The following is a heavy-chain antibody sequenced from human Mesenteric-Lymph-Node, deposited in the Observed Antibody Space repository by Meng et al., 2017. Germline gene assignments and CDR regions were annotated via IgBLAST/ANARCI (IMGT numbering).Heavy chain of an antibody. CDR1: GFTFSSYA. J-gene: IGHJ5*02. Sequence: GGSLRLSCAASGFTFSSYAMHWVRQAPGKGLEWVAVISYDGSNKYYADSVKGRFTISRDNSKNTMYLQMNSLRAEDTAVYYCAKAPNSWIQLFGTWGQGTLVTVSS. CDR2: ISYDGSNK. V-gene: IGHV3-30*07. CDR3: AKAPNSWIQLFGT. D-gene: IGHD5-18*01.